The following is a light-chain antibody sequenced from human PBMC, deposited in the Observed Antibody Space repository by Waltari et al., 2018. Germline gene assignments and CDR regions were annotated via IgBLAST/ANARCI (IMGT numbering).Light chain of an antibody. CDR3: CSFTSRSTWV. CDR2: DVS. CDR1: SSDVGGYNY. Sequence: QSALTQPASVSGSPGQSITISCTGTSSDVGGYNYVSWYQQHPDKVPKLLIFDVSNRPSAVSHLFSASKSGNTASLTISGLQAEDESDYYCCSFTSRSTWVFGGGTKLTVL. J-gene: IGLJ3*02. V-gene: IGLV2-14*01.